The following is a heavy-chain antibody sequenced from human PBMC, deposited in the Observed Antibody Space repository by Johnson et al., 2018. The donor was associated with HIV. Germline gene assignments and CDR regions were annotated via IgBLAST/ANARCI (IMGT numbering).Heavy chain of an antibody. D-gene: IGHD6-13*01. CDR1: GFTFSSYA. J-gene: IGHJ3*02. CDR3: AKVAVATAAGGVALDI. V-gene: IGHV3-30-3*01. CDR2: ISYDGSNK. Sequence: VQLVESGGGVVQPGRSLRLSCAASGFTFSSYAKHWVRQAPGKGLEWVAVISYDGSNKYYADSVKGRFTISRDNSKNTLYLQMNSLRAEDTAVYYCAKVAVATAAGGVALDIWGPGTMVIVSS.